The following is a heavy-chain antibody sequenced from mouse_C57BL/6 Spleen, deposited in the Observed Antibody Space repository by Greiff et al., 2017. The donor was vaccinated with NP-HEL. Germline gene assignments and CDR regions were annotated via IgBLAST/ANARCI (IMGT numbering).Heavy chain of an antibody. J-gene: IGHJ2*01. CDR3: ARGSNFYYDD. CDR2: IYPSDSET. D-gene: IGHD4-1*01. CDR1: GYTFTSYW. V-gene: IGHV1-61*01. Sequence: QVQLQQPGAELVRPGSSVKLSCKASGYTFTSYWMDWVKQRPGQGLEWIGNIYPSDSETHYNQKFKDKATLTVDKSSSKGYMQLSSLTSEDSAVYYCARGSNFYYDDWGQGTTLTVSS.